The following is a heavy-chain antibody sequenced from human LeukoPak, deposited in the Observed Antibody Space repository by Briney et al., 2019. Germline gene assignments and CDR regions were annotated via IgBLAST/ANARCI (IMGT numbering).Heavy chain of an antibody. CDR3: VKDPSGNYFYFDY. V-gene: IGHV3-64D*09. Sequence: GGSLRLSCSASGFTFSSFAMFWVRHAPGKGLEYVSGISSDGGRTNYADSVKARFTIYRDNSKVTLYLQMTSLRPEDTAIYYCVKDPSGNYFYFDYWGQGTLVTVSS. D-gene: IGHD1-26*01. CDR2: ISSDGGRT. J-gene: IGHJ4*02. CDR1: GFTFSSFA.